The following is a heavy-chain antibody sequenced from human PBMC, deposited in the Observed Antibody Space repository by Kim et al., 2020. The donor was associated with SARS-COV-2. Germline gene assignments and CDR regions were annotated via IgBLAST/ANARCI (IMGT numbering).Heavy chain of an antibody. J-gene: IGHJ3*02. Sequence: GGSLRLSCGASGFTFSDSAMHWVRQASGKGLEWVGRIRSKANGYATAYIESVRGRFTISRDDSRNTAYLQMNSLKTEDTAVYYCTRCPGTTLAFLDAFY. CDR1: GFTFSDSA. CDR2: IRSKANGYAT. D-gene: IGHD1-1*01. CDR3: TRCPGTTLAFLDAFY. V-gene: IGHV3-73*01.